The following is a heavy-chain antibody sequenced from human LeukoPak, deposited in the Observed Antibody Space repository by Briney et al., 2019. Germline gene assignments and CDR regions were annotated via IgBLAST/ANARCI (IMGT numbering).Heavy chain of an antibody. CDR1: GDSMRSTNGY. CDR2: VYYIGNT. V-gene: IGHV4-39*01. D-gene: IGHD6-19*01. CDR3: ARSYSSVFYYYMDV. J-gene: IGHJ6*03. Sequence: SETLSLTCTVSGDSMRSTNGYWGWTRQPPGKGLEWIGNVYYIGNTYYNPSLKSRVTISVDTSKNQFSLKLTSVTAADTAVYYCARSYSSVFYYYMDVWGKGTTVTVSS.